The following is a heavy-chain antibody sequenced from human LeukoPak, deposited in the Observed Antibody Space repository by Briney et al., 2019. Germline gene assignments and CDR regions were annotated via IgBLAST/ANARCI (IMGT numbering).Heavy chain of an antibody. CDR2: IYYSGST. J-gene: IGHJ6*02. Sequence: SSETLSLTCTVSGGSISSSSYYWGWIRQPPGKGLEWIGSIYYSGSTYYNPSLKSRVTTSVDTSKNQFSLKLSSVTAADTAVYYCARLGCSGGSCYSDYYYGMDVWGQGTTVTVSS. V-gene: IGHV4-39*01. D-gene: IGHD2-15*01. CDR3: ARLGCSGGSCYSDYYYGMDV. CDR1: GGSISSSSYY.